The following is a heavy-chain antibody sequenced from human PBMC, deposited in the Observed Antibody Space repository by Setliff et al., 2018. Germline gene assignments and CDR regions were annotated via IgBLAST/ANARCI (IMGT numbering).Heavy chain of an antibody. CDR2: IIPMFRTG. V-gene: IGHV1-69*13. CDR1: GGSFNNYP. D-gene: IGHD3-22*01. J-gene: IGHJ6*03. CDR3: ARDRNDNYESSGYYYAGGYMDV. Sequence: SVKVSCKASGGSFNNYPISWVRQAPGHGLEWMGGIIPMFRTGKYAQRFQGRVTITADESTTTAYMELSSLRVEDTAIYYCARDRNDNYESSGYYYAGGYMDVWGKGTTVTVSS.